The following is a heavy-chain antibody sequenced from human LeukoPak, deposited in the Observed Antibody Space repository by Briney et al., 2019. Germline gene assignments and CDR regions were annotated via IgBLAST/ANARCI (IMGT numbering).Heavy chain of an antibody. J-gene: IGHJ4*02. D-gene: IGHD5-18*01. Sequence: SETLSFTCAVYGGSFSGYYWSWIRQPPGKGLEWIGEINHSGSTNYNPSLKSRVTISVDTSKNQFSLKLSSVTAADTAVYYCATIQLWSGKDYWGQGTLVTVSS. V-gene: IGHV4-34*01. CDR3: ATIQLWSGKDY. CDR1: GGSFSGYY. CDR2: INHSGST.